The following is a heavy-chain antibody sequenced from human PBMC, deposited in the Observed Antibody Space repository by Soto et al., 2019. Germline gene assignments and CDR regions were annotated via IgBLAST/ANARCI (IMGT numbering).Heavy chain of an antibody. D-gene: IGHD3-10*01. Sequence: QVQLVQSGVEVKKPGSSVKVSCKASGGTFSSYTISWVRQAPGQGLEWMGRIIPILGIANYAQKFQGRVTITADKSTSTAYMERSSQISEDTAVDYCACDYYGSGSYRETDYWGQGTLVTVSS. V-gene: IGHV1-69*02. CDR2: IIPILGIA. J-gene: IGHJ4*02. CDR1: GGTFSSYT. CDR3: ACDYYGSGSYRETDY.